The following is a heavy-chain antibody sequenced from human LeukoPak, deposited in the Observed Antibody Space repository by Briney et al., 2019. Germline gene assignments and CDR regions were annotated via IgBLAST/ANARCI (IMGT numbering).Heavy chain of an antibody. CDR1: GYTFTTYA. J-gene: IGHJ6*02. D-gene: IGHD3-9*01. CDR2: INAGNGNT. V-gene: IGHV1-3*01. CDR3: AREHDILTAYCMDV. Sequence: ASVKVSCKASGYTFTTYAIHWVRQAPGQSLEWMGWINAGNGNTKYPQKFQGRVTIARDTSASTAYMELSSLRSEDTAVYFCAREHDILTAYCMDVWGQGTTVTVSS.